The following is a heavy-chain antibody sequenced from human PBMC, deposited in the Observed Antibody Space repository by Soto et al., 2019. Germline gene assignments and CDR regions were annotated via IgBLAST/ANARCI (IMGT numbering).Heavy chain of an antibody. J-gene: IGHJ4*02. V-gene: IGHV3-23*01. CDR2: ISGSGGST. Sequence: GGSLRLSCAASGFNFNAYVMNWVRQAPGKGLEWVSTISGSGGSTYYADSVKGRFTISRDNSKNTLYLQMNSLRAEDTAVYYCAKDRPYRAAAGLFDYWGQGTLVTVSS. D-gene: IGHD6-13*01. CDR3: AKDRPYRAAAGLFDY. CDR1: GFNFNAYV.